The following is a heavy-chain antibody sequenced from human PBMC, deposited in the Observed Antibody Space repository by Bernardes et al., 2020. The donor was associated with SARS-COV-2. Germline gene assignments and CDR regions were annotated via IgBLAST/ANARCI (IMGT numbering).Heavy chain of an antibody. D-gene: IGHD1-7*01. CDR1: GDSIGGYY. CDR2: IYYTGST. CDR3: ARTGTTSLADFGRFDS. V-gene: IGHV4-59*01. Sequence: SETLSLTCSVSGDSIGGYYWSWIRQPPGKGLEWIGFIYYTGSTNYNPSLKSRVTISVDTSKDQFYLKLNSVTAADTAVYYCARTGTTSLADFGRFDSWGQGTLVTVSS. J-gene: IGHJ4*02.